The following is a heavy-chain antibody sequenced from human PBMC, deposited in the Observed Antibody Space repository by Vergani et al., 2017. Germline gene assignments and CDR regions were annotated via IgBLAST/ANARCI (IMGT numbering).Heavy chain of an antibody. CDR2: INHTGIP. CDR1: GWSFSGYY. J-gene: IGHJ4*02. Sequence: QVQLQQWGAGLLKPSETLSLTFAVYGWSFSGYYWSWIRQPPGKGLEWIGEINHTGIPNYNPSLKSRVTISVDTSKNQFSLKLSSVTAADTAVYYCARCKVLRYFDWLSKPFDYWGQGTLVTVSS. V-gene: IGHV4-34*01. CDR3: ARCKVLRYFDWLSKPFDY. D-gene: IGHD3-9*01.